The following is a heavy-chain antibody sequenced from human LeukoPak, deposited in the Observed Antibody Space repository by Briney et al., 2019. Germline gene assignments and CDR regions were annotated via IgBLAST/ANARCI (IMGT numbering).Heavy chain of an antibody. J-gene: IGHJ4*02. V-gene: IGHV3-21*01. CDR3: ARDLTYYYDSSGYYFDY. Sequence: GGSLRLSCAASGFTFSSYSMNWVRQAPGKGLEWVSSISSSSSYIYYADSVKGRFTISRDNAKNSLYLQMNSLRAEDTAVYYCARDLTYYYDSSGYYFDYWGQGTLVTVSS. CDR2: ISSSSSYI. D-gene: IGHD3-22*01. CDR1: GFTFSSYS.